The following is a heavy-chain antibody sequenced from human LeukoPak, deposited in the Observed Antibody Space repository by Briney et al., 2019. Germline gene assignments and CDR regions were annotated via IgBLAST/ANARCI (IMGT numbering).Heavy chain of an antibody. CDR3: AKRTGTYQYYFDY. J-gene: IGHJ4*02. CDR1: GFTFSSYA. V-gene: IGHV3-23*01. D-gene: IGHD1-26*01. Sequence: PGGSLRLSCAASGFTFSSYAMSWVRQAPGKGLEWVSSISGSAGSTYYADSVKGRFTISRANSRNTLYLQMNSLRAEDTAVYYCAKRTGTYQYYFDYRGQGTLVAVSS. CDR2: ISGSAGST.